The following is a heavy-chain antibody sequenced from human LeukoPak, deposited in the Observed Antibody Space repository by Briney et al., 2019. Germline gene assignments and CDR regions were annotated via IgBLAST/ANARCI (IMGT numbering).Heavy chain of an antibody. D-gene: IGHD5-24*01. J-gene: IGHJ4*02. CDR3: AKSGYNRFDY. Sequence: GGSLRLSCAASGFTFSNYSMNWVRQAPGKGLEWVSSISYSSSYIYYADSVKGRFTISRDNSKNTLYLQMNSLRAEDTAVYYCAKSGYNRFDYWGQGTLVTVSS. V-gene: IGHV3-21*04. CDR1: GFTFSNYS. CDR2: ISYSSSYI.